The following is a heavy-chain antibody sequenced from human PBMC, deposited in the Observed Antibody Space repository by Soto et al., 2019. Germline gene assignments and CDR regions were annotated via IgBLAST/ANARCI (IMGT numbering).Heavy chain of an antibody. Sequence: QVQLQESGPGLVMPSETLSLTCTVSGDSISGSPYVWGWIGQPTGKRLEWIGSIFYDGYTLYPPSLQCRVTISVDTSKNQFSLNLTSVAAAETARYFCARLKAAVHHYWGQRILVTASS. V-gene: IGHV4-39*01. CDR1: GDSISGSPYV. J-gene: IGHJ4*02. CDR3: ARLKAAVHHY. CDR2: IFYDGYT. D-gene: IGHD6-13*01.